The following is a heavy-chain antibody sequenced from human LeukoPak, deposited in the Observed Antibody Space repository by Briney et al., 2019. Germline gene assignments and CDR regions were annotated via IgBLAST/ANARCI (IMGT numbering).Heavy chain of an antibody. CDR1: GGSISSTSYY. Sequence: SETLSLTCTVSGGSISSTSYYWGWVRQPPGKGLEWVGNIYYSGSTYYNPSLKSRVTISVDTSKNQFSLKLSSVTAADTAVYYCATLTTPGWFNLWGQGTLVTVSS. D-gene: IGHD1-1*01. CDR2: IYYSGST. V-gene: IGHV4-39*07. CDR3: ATLTTPGWFNL. J-gene: IGHJ5*02.